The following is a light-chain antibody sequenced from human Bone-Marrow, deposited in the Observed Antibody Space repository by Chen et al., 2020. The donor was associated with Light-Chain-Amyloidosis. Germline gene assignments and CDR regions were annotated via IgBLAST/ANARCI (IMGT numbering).Light chain of an antibody. CDR2: EVS. V-gene: IGLV2-14*01. J-gene: IGLJ3*02. Sequence: QSSLTQPASVSGSPGQSIAISCTGTSSDVGSYNSVSWYQQHPGKAPKLMLYEVSNRPSGVSNRFSGSKSGNTASLTISGLQAEDEADYYCSSYTSSSTSWVFGGGTKLTVL. CDR3: SSYTSSSTSWV. CDR1: SSDVGSYNS.